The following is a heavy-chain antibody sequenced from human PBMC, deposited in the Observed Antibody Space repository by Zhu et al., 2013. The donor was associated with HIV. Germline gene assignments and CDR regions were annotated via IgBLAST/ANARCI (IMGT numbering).Heavy chain of an antibody. D-gene: IGHD3-10*01. CDR1: GYAFVGYY. J-gene: IGHJ4*02. V-gene: IGHV1-2*02. CDR3: ARRGSTYYYGSGSYYHFDY. CDR2: INPDSGAT. Sequence: AELVQSGAEVVRPGASVTVSCKSSGYAFVGYYMHWVRQAPGQGFEWMGWINPDSGATDYAQKFQGRVTMTRDTSISTAYMELSSLRSEDTAVYYCARRGSTYYYGSGSYYHFDYWGQGTLVTVSS.